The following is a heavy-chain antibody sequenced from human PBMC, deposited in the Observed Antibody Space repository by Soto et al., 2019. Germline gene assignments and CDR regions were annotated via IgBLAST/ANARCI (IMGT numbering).Heavy chain of an antibody. Sequence: EVQLVESGGGLVQPGRSLRLSCVTSGFTFDDYVMHWVQQAPGKGLEWVSSISWNSGNIDYADSGKGRFTVSRDNARNSLYLHMDSLRSEDTALYYCARDASITTSYLPYWGQGTLVTVSS. J-gene: IGHJ4*02. V-gene: IGHV3-9*01. CDR2: ISWNSGNI. CDR1: GFTFDDYV. D-gene: IGHD1-1*01. CDR3: ARDASITTSYLPY.